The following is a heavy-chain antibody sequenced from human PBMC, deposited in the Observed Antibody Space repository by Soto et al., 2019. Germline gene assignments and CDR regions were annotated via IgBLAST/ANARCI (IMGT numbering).Heavy chain of an antibody. Sequence: QVQLVQSGAEAKKPGSSVKVSCKTSEGTFNEYAINWVRQAPGQGLEWMGGIIPMFGTAKYAQKFQGRVTIIADGSTSTAYMELSSLKSEDTAVYYCARAWRGSCASCASDMWGQGTMVTVSS. CDR3: ARAWRGSCASCASDM. D-gene: IGHD2-15*01. CDR2: IIPMFGTA. J-gene: IGHJ3*02. CDR1: EGTFNEYA. V-gene: IGHV1-69*12.